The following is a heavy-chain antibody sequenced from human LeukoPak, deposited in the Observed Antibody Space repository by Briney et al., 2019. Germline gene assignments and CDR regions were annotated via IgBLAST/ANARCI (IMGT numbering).Heavy chain of an antibody. CDR1: GFTFRTYA. J-gene: IGHJ4*02. Sequence: GGALRLSCAASGFTFRTYAMHWVRQAPGKGLEWVAVISYDGNNKYYADSVKGQFTISRDNSKNTLYLQMNSLRAEDTAVYYCARDARTIIAVAGTFDDWGQGTLVTVSS. V-gene: IGHV3-30-3*01. CDR3: ARDARTIIAVAGTFDD. D-gene: IGHD6-19*01. CDR2: ISYDGNNK.